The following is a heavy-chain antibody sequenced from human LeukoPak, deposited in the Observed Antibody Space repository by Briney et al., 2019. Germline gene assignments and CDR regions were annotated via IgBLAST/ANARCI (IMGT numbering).Heavy chain of an antibody. CDR2: IYHSGST. CDR3: ARDRNYGDYGGPFDP. CDR1: GGSISSGGYS. D-gene: IGHD4-17*01. Sequence: PSQTLSLTCAVSGGSISSGGYSWSWIRQPPGKGLEWIGYIYHSGSTYYNPSLKSRVTISVDRSKNQFSLKLMSVTAADTAVYYCARDRNYGDYGGPFDPWGQGTLVTVSS. J-gene: IGHJ5*02. V-gene: IGHV4-30-2*01.